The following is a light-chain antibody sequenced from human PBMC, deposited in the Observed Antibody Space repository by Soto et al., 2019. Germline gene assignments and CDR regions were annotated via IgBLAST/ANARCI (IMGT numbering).Light chain of an antibody. CDR2: GAS. Sequence: IGLTQFPGTLCLSPGQRATLSCRASQSVSSSHLAWYQQKRGQAPRLLIYGASSRATGIPDRFSGSGSGTDFTLTISRLEPDDFATYYCQQYNSYRTFGQGTKVDIK. CDR3: QQYNSYRT. J-gene: IGKJ1*01. V-gene: IGKV3-20*01. CDR1: QSVSSSH.